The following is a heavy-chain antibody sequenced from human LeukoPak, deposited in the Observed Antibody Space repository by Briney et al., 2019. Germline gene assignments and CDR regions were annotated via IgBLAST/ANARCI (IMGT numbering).Heavy chain of an antibody. Sequence: PSETLSLTCTVSGGSISSYYWSWIRQPPGKGLEWIGYIYYSGSTNYNPSLKSRVTISVDTSKNQFSLKLSSVTAADTAVYYCARVIIAARRADFDYWGQGTLVTASS. CDR2: IYYSGST. CDR3: ARVIIAARRADFDY. D-gene: IGHD6-6*01. V-gene: IGHV4-59*08. J-gene: IGHJ4*02. CDR1: GGSISSYY.